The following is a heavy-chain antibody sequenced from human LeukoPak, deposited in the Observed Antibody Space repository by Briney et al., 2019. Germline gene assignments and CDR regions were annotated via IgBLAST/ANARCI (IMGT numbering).Heavy chain of an antibody. CDR2: ISSSSSYI. V-gene: IGHV3-21*01. CDR1: GFTFSSYS. J-gene: IGHJ4*02. CDR3: ARRPPGIAAAGNNY. Sequence: GGSLRLSCAASGFTFSSYSMNWVRQAPGKGLEWVSSISSSSSYIYYADSVKGRFTISRDNAKNSLYLQMNSLRAEDTAVYYCARRPPGIAAAGNNYWGQGTLVTVSS. D-gene: IGHD6-13*01.